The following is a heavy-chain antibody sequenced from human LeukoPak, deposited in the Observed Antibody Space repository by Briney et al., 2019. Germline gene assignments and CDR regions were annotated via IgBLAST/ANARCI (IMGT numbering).Heavy chain of an antibody. CDR2: INPNSGGT. Sequence: GASVKVSCKASGYTFTGYYMHWVRQAPGQGLEWMGWINPNSGGTNYAQKFQGRVTITRNTSISTAYMELSSLRSEDTAVYYCARAAKRSGVIRGWFDPWGQGTLVTVSS. D-gene: IGHD3-16*02. CDR1: GYTFTGYY. V-gene: IGHV1-2*02. J-gene: IGHJ5*02. CDR3: ARAAKRSGVIRGWFDP.